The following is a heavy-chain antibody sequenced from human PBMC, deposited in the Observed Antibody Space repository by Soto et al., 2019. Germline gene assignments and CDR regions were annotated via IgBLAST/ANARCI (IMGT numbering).Heavy chain of an antibody. V-gene: IGHV3-23*01. CDR3: AKDSFINLRGYDSY. CDR1: GFTFSTYA. CDR2: IIGSGDST. J-gene: IGHJ4*02. Sequence: XGSLRLSCAASGFTFSTYAMIWVRQAPGKGLEWVSAIIGSGDSTYYADSVKGRFTISRDNSKNTLYLQMSSLRAEDTAIYYCAKDSFINLRGYDSYWGQGTLVTVSS. D-gene: IGHD5-12*01.